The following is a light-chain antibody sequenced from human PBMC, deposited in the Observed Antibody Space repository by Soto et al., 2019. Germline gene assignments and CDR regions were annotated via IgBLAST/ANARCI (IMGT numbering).Light chain of an antibody. Sequence: DIVMTQSPDSLAVSLGERATINCKSSQSVLYSSNNKNYLAWYQQKPGQPPKLLFFWASTRESGVPDRLSGSGSGTDFTLTISSLQAEDVAVYYCQQYYSTPFTFGPGTKVDIK. CDR2: WAS. CDR3: QQYYSTPFT. J-gene: IGKJ3*01. CDR1: QSVLYSSNNKNY. V-gene: IGKV4-1*01.